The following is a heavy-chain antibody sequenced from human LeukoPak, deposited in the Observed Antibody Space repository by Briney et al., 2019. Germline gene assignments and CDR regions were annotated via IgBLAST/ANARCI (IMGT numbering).Heavy chain of an antibody. Sequence: ASVKVSCTASGGTFSSYAISWVRQAPGQGLEWMGRIIPILGIANYAQKFQGRVTITADKSTSTAYMELSSLRSEDTAVYYCARGPYGSRGLYYFDYWGQGTLVTVSS. J-gene: IGHJ4*02. CDR3: ARGPYGSRGLYYFDY. CDR1: GGTFSSYA. CDR2: IIPILGIA. D-gene: IGHD2-15*01. V-gene: IGHV1-69*04.